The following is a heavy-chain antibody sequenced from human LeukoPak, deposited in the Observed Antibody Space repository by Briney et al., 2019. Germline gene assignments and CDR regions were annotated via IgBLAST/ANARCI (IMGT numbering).Heavy chain of an antibody. D-gene: IGHD2-2*02. CDR1: GFTFSSYE. Sequence: GGSLRLSCAASGFTFSSYEMNWVRQAPGKGLEWVAVISYDGSNKYYADSVKGRFTISRDNSKNTLYLQMNSLRAEDTAVYYCARGFYTVNFDYWGQGTLVTVST. V-gene: IGHV3-30*04. J-gene: IGHJ4*02. CDR2: ISYDGSNK. CDR3: ARGFYTVNFDY.